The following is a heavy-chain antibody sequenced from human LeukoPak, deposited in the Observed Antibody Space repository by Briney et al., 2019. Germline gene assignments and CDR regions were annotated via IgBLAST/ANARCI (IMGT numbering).Heavy chain of an antibody. J-gene: IGHJ5*02. Sequence: AGGSLRLSCAASRFTFSSYSMNWVRQAPGKGLEWVSSISSSSSYIYYADSVKGRFTISRDNAKNSLYLQMNSLRAEDTAVYYCARWIQLRGGINWFDPWGQGTLVTVSS. D-gene: IGHD5-18*01. V-gene: IGHV3-21*01. CDR3: ARWIQLRGGINWFDP. CDR1: RFTFSSYS. CDR2: ISSSSSYI.